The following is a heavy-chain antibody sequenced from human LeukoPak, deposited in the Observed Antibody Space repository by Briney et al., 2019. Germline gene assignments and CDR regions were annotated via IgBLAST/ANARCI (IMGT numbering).Heavy chain of an antibody. CDR2: IYYRRKP. Sequence: SETLSLTCTVSGGSISSGDYYWSWIRQPPGKGLEWIGYIYYRRKPYYKPSIKGRVAISVDTSKNQYSLKLSSVTAADTAVYYCARDGVYCSSTSCYADAFDIWGQGTMVTVSS. J-gene: IGHJ3*02. CDR3: ARDGVYCSSTSCYADAFDI. V-gene: IGHV4-30-4*08. CDR1: GGSISSGDYY. D-gene: IGHD2-2*01.